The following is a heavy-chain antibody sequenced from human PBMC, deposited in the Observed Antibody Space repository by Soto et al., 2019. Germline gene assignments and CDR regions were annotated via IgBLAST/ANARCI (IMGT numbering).Heavy chain of an antibody. D-gene: IGHD3-10*01. V-gene: IGHV3-7*05. CDR2: IKQDGSEK. CDR1: GFTFSSYW. Sequence: GGSLRLSCAASGFTFSSYWMSWVRQAPGKGLEWVANIKQDGSEKYYVDSVKGRFTISRDNAKNSLYLQMNSLRAEDTAVYYCARVSVRGVINSPYYFDYWGQGTLVTVSS. J-gene: IGHJ4*02. CDR3: ARVSVRGVINSPYYFDY.